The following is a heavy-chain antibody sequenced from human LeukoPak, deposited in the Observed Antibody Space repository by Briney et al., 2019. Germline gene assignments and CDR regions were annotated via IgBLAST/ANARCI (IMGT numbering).Heavy chain of an antibody. Sequence: PGGSLRLSCAASGFTFSSYAMSWVRQAPGKGLEWVAVISYDGSNKYYADSVKGRFTISRDNSKNTLYLQMNSLRAEDTAVYYCAKEPFSMLKKADYSSYYDYWGQGTLVTVSS. CDR1: GFTFSSYA. D-gene: IGHD6-6*01. J-gene: IGHJ4*02. V-gene: IGHV3-30*18. CDR3: AKEPFSMLKKADYSSYYDY. CDR2: ISYDGSNK.